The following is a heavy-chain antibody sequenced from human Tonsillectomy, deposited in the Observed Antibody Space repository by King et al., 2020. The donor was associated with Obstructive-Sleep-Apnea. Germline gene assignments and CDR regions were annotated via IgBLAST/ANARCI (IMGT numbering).Heavy chain of an antibody. V-gene: IGHV3-30*02. D-gene: IGHD2-8*01. J-gene: IGHJ4*02. CDR1: GFTFNSYA. CDR3: AKDVMGSADY. CDR2: IRSDGSDK. Sequence: VQLVESGGGVVQPGGSLTISCAASGFTFNSYAMHWVRQAPGKGLEWVAFIRSDGSDKYYPDSVRGRFTISRDNFKNTLYLQMNSLRAEDTAVYYCAKDVMGSADYWGQGTLVTVSS.